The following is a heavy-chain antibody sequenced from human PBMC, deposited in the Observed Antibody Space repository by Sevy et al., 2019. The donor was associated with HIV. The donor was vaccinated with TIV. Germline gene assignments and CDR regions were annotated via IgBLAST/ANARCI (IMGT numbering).Heavy chain of an antibody. CDR3: ARGRGVFGAVAINWFDP. D-gene: IGHD3-3*01. CDR1: GFTVSSSY. J-gene: IGHJ5*02. CDR2: IYSGGST. Sequence: GGSLRLSCAASGFTVSSSYMTWVRQPPGKGLEWVSVIYSGGSTYYADSLKGRLTSSRDNSKNTLYLQMNNLRADDTAVYYCARGRGVFGAVAINWFDPWGQGALVTVSS. V-gene: IGHV3-53*01.